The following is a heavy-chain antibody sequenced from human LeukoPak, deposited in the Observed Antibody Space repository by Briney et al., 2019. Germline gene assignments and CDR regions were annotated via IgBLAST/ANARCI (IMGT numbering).Heavy chain of an antibody. Sequence: PSETLSLTCTVSGGSINSGGYYWSWIRQHPGKGLEWIGYIYYSGSTYYNPSLKSRVTISVDTSKNQFSLKLSSVTAADTAVYYCAREVVVVAATSHYYMDVWGKGTTVTVSS. D-gene: IGHD2-15*01. CDR2: IYYSGST. V-gene: IGHV4-31*03. CDR3: AREVVVVAATSHYYMDV. J-gene: IGHJ6*03. CDR1: GGSINSGGYY.